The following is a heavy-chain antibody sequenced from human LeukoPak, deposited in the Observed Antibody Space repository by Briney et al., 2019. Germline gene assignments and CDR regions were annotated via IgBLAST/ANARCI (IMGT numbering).Heavy chain of an antibody. CDR1: GGSFSGYY. V-gene: IGHV4-34*01. CDR2: INHSGST. J-gene: IGHJ4*02. CDR3: ASLYYDSSGYYLRY. D-gene: IGHD3-22*01. Sequence: SETLSLTCAVYGGSFSGYYWSWIRQPPGKGLEWIGEINHSGSTNYNPSLKSRVTISVDTSKNQFSLKLSSVTAADTAVYYCASLYYDSSGYYLRYWGQGTLVTVSS.